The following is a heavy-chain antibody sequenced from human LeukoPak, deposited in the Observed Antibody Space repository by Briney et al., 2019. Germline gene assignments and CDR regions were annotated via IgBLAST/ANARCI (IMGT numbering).Heavy chain of an antibody. CDR1: GGSISSYY. J-gene: IGHJ3*02. D-gene: IGHD1-26*01. CDR2: IYHSGST. CDR3: ARDDRRAVVGATDAFDI. Sequence: SETLSLTCTVSGGSISSYYWSWIRQPPGKGLEWIGYIYHSGSTYYNPSLKSRVTISVDRSKNQFSLKLSSVTAADTAVYYCARDDRRAVVGATDAFDIWGQGTMVTVSS. V-gene: IGHV4-59*12.